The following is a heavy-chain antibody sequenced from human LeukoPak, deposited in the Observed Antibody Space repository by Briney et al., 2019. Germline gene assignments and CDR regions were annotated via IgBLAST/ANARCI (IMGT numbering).Heavy chain of an antibody. J-gene: IGHJ4*02. CDR1: GFTFSDYY. CDR3: ARDSPAEPSNY. Sequence: GGSLRLSCAASGFTFSDYYMSWIRQAPGKGLEWVSYISSSGSSIYYADSVKGRFTISRDNAKNSLFLQMNSLRAEDTAVYYCARDSPAEPSNYWGQGTLVTVSS. D-gene: IGHD6-6*01. CDR2: ISSSGSSI. V-gene: IGHV3-11*01.